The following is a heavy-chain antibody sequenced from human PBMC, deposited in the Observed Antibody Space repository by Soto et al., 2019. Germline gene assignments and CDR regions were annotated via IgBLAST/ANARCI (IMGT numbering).Heavy chain of an antibody. V-gene: IGHV1-18*01. CDR3: ARSSGSAYWFDP. CDR1: GYTFTSYG. J-gene: IGHJ5*02. CDR2: ISAYNGNT. D-gene: IGHD6-6*01. Sequence: QVQLVQSGAEVKKPGASVKVSCKASGYTFTSYGISWVRQAPGQGLAWMGWISAYNGNTNYAQKLQGRVPISTDTSTSTAYLELRSLRSDDTAVYYCARSSGSAYWFDPWGQGTLVTVSS.